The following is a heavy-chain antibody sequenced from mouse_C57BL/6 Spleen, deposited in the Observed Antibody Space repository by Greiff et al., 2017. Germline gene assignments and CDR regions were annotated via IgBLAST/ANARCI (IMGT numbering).Heavy chain of an antibody. D-gene: IGHD1-1*01. J-gene: IGHJ2*01. CDR1: GYTFTSYW. CDR2: IYPSDSET. Sequence: QVQLQQPGAELVRPGSSVKLSCKASGYTFTSYWMDWVKQRPGQGLEWIGNIYPSDSETHYNQKFKDKATLTVDKSSSTAYMQLSSLTSEDSAVYYCARDPYGSSPFDYWGQGTTLTVSS. V-gene: IGHV1-61*01. CDR3: ARDPYGSSPFDY.